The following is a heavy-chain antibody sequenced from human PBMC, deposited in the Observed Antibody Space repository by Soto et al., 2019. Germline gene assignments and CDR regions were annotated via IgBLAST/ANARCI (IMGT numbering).Heavy chain of an antibody. CDR1: GFTFSSYA. D-gene: IGHD6-19*01. Sequence: EVQLLESGGGLVQPGGSLRLSCAASGFTFSSYAMNWVRQAPGKGLEWVSAISGSGGSTYYADSVKGRFTISRDNSKNTLYLQMNSMRAEDTAVFYCAKGSGYSSGWYLFDYWGQGTLVTVSS. J-gene: IGHJ4*02. CDR2: ISGSGGST. V-gene: IGHV3-23*01. CDR3: AKGSGYSSGWYLFDY.